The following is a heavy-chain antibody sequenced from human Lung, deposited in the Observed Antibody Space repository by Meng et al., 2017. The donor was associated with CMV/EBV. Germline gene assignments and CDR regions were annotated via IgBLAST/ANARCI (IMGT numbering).Heavy chain of an antibody. J-gene: IGHJ6*02. CDR2: ISSSSSFI. V-gene: IGHV3-21*01. D-gene: IGHD3-22*01. CDR3: ARESSGSFVLDV. CDR1: GFTFSVYS. Sequence: GEXXRISCAASGFTFSVYSMIWVRQAPGKGLEWVSTISSSSSFISYVDSVKGRFTISRDNAENSLYLHMNGLRAKDTAVYFCARESSGSFVLDVWGQGTTVTVSS.